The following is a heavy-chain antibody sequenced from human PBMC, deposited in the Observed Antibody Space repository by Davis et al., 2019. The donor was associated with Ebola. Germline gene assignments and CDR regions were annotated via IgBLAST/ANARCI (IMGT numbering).Heavy chain of an antibody. D-gene: IGHD3-22*01. CDR3: ARVGYYYDSSGYYRSFDY. V-gene: IGHV1-18*04. CDR2: IITDNGNR. Sequence: AASVKVSCKASGYTFTSYGISWVRQAPGQGLEWMGWIITDNGNRNYAQKFQGRVTMSTDTSTTTAYMELSSLRSEDTAVYYCARVGYYYDSSGYYRSFDYWGQGTLVTVSS. J-gene: IGHJ4*02. CDR1: GYTFTSYG.